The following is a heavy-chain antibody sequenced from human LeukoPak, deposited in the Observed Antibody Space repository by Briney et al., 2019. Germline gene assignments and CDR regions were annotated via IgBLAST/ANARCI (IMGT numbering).Heavy chain of an antibody. CDR1: GGSFSSGSYY. Sequence: VKPSQTLSLTCTVSGGSFSSGSYYWSWIRQPAGKGLEWIGRIYTSGSTNYNPSLKSRVTISVDTSKNQFSLKLSSVTAADTAVYYCARVDYYYYMHVWGKGTTVTVSS. CDR2: IYTSGST. V-gene: IGHV4-61*02. J-gene: IGHJ6*03. CDR3: ARVDYYYYMHV.